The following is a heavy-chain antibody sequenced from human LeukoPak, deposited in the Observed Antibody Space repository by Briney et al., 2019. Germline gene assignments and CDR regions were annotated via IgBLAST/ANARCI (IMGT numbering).Heavy chain of an antibody. CDR2: ISWNSGSI. D-gene: IGHD5-18*01. CDR3: ARVRGYSYPVDS. J-gene: IGHJ4*02. V-gene: IGHV3-9*01. Sequence: PGRSLRLSCAASGFTFEDYAMHWVREAPGKGLEWGSGISWNSGSIGYADSVKGRFTISRDNAKNSLYLQMNSLTAEDTAVYYCARVRGYSYPVDSWGQGSLVTVSS. CDR1: GFTFEDYA.